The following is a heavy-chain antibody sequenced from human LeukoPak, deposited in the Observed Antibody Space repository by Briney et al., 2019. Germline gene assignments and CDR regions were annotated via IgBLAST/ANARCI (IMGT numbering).Heavy chain of an antibody. CDR3: ARVPLRFLEPFDY. Sequence: PSETLSLTCAVYGGSVSGYYWSWIRQPPEKGLEWIGEISHRGRTHYTPSLPSRVTMSVDTSKNQFALNLNSVTAADTAVYYCARVPLRFLEPFDYWGQGILVTVSS. V-gene: IGHV4-34*01. D-gene: IGHD3-3*01. CDR2: ISHRGRT. J-gene: IGHJ4*02. CDR1: GGSVSGYY.